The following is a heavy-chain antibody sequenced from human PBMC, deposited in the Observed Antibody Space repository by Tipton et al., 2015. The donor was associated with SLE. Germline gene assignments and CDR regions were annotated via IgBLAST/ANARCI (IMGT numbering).Heavy chain of an antibody. V-gene: IGHV4-39*07. CDR1: GGSISSSSYY. D-gene: IGHD6-19*01. Sequence: TLSLTCTVSGGSISSSSYYWGWIRQPPGKGLEWIGEINHSGSTNYNPSLKSRVTISVDTSKNQFSLKLSSVTAADTAVYYCARDRGRGWLDWGQGTLVTVSS. CDR3: ARDRGRGWLD. CDR2: INHSGST. J-gene: IGHJ4*02.